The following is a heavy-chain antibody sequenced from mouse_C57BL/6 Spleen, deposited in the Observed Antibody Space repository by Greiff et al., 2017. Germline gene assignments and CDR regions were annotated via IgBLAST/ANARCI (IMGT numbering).Heavy chain of an antibody. V-gene: IGHV1-18*01. CDR3: ARRYSRAYYYAMDY. CDR2: INPNNGGT. J-gene: IGHJ4*01. D-gene: IGHD2-12*01. Sequence: VQLKESGPELVKPGASVKIPCKASGYTFTDYNMDWVKQSHGKSLEWIGDINPNNGGTIYNQKFKGKATFTVDKSSSTAYMELRSRTSEDAAVYYCARRYSRAYYYAMDYWGQGTSVTVSS. CDR1: GYTFTDYN.